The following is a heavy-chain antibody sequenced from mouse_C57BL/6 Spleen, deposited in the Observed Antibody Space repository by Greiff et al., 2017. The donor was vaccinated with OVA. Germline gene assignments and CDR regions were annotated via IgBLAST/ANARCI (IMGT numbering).Heavy chain of an antibody. CDR2: INPNNGGT. J-gene: IGHJ4*01. Sequence: VQLQQSGPELVKPGASVKIPCKASGYTFTDYNMDWVKQSPGKSLEWIGDINPNNGGTIYNQKFKGKATLTVDKSSSTAYMELRSLTSEDTADYYGARRGVRSYYYAMDYWGQGTSVTVSS. CDR1: GYTFTDYN. CDR3: ARRGVRSYYYAMDY. V-gene: IGHV1-18*01. D-gene: IGHD1-1*01.